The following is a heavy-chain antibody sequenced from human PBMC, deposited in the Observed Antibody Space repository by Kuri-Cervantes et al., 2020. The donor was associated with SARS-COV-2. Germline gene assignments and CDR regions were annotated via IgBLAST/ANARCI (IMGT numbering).Heavy chain of an antibody. CDR2: MNPNSGNT. D-gene: IGHD3-10*01. CDR1: GYTFTSYD. V-gene: IGHV1-8*01. Sequence: ASVKVSCKASGYTFTSYDINWVRQATGQGLEWMGWMNPNSGNTGYAQKFQGRVTITADKSTSTAYMELSSLRSEDTAVYYCAAPYYYGSGSYATYYYYYGTDVWGQGTTVTVSS. J-gene: IGHJ6*02. CDR3: AAPYYYGSGSYATYYYYYGTDV.